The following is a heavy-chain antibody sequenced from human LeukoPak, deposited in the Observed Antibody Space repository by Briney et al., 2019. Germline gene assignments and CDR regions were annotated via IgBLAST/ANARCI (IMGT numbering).Heavy chain of an antibody. CDR2: IYYSGST. Sequence: SQTLSLTCTVSGGSISSGDYYWSWIRQPPGKGLEWIGYIYYSGSTYYNPSLKSRVTISVDTSKNQFSLKLSSVTAADTAVYYCAREGYDSSGYYYLGFDYWGQGTLVTVSS. CDR1: GGSISSGDYY. CDR3: AREGYDSSGYYYLGFDY. J-gene: IGHJ4*02. V-gene: IGHV4-30-4*01. D-gene: IGHD3-22*01.